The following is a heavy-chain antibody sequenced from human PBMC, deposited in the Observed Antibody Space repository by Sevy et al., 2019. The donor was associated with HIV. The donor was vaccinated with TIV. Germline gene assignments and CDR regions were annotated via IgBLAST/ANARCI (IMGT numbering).Heavy chain of an antibody. D-gene: IGHD3-22*01. V-gene: IGHV3-30-3*01. Sequence: GGSLRLSCAASGFTFSTHAMHWVRQAPGKGLDWVAIISYDGNIEYYPDSVKGRFTISRDDSKNTLYLQMNSLRSEDTALYYCARDLGYESTGYLPLFDNWGQGTLVTVSS. CDR1: GFTFSTHA. CDR3: ARDLGYESTGYLPLFDN. CDR2: ISYDGNIE. J-gene: IGHJ4*02.